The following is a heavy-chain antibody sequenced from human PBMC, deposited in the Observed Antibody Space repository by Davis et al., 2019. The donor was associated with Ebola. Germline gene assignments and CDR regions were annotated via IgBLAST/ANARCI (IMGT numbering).Heavy chain of an antibody. CDR2: INSDGSST. CDR1: GFTFSSYW. V-gene: IGHV3-74*01. CDR3: ASSSWYAEYFQH. J-gene: IGHJ1*01. Sequence: HTGGSLRLSCAASGFTFSSYWMHWVRQAPGKGLVWVSRINSDGSSTSYADSVKGRFTISRDNSKNTLYLQMNSLRAEDTAVYYCASSSWYAEYFQHWGQGTLVTVSS. D-gene: IGHD6-13*01.